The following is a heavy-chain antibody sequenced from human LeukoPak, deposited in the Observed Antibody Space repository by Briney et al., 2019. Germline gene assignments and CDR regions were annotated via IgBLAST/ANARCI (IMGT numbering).Heavy chain of an antibody. D-gene: IGHD1-26*01. CDR3: ARAGELGVGATTEDYYGMDV. V-gene: IGHV1-18*01. Sequence: ASVKVSCKASGYTFTSYGISWVRQAPGQGLEWMGWISAYNGNTNYAQKLQGGVTMTTDTSTSTAYMELRSLRSDDTAVYYCARAGELGVGATTEDYYGMDVWGQGTTVTVSS. CDR2: ISAYNGNT. CDR1: GYTFTSYG. J-gene: IGHJ6*02.